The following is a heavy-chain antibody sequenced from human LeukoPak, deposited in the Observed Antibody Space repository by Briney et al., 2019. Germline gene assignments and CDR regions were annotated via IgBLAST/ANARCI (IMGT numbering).Heavy chain of an antibody. CDR2: IKQDGSEK. CDR1: GFTFSSFW. J-gene: IGHJ4*02. D-gene: IGHD2-21*02. Sequence: GGSLRLSCAASGFTFSSFWMSWVPQAPGKGLEWVANIKQDGSEKHYVDSVMGRFTIARDNAKNSLYLHMNSLRVEDTAMYYCARGGRLLDYWGQGTLVIVYS. CDR3: ARGGRLLDY. V-gene: IGHV3-7*05.